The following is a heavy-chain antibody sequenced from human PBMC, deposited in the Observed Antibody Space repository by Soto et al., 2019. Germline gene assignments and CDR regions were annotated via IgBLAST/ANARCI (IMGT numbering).Heavy chain of an antibody. D-gene: IGHD5-12*01. CDR1: GFSFSSYA. CDR3: AKGSIEYSASVDN. J-gene: IGHJ4*02. CDR2: ISARGGRS. V-gene: IGHV3-23*01. Sequence: DVQLLESGGGLVQPGGSLRLSCAASGFSFSSYAMVWVRQAPGKGLEWVAVISARGGRSYFAYSVKGRFTLSRDNSKNVLSLEMNSLRAEDTAIYFCAKGSIEYSASVDNWGQGTLVVVSS.